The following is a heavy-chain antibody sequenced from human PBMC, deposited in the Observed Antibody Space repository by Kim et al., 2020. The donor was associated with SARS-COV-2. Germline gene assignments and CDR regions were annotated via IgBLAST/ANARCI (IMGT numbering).Heavy chain of an antibody. CDR1: GFTFSSYA. Sequence: GGSMRLSCAASGFTFSSYAMHWVRQAPGKGLEWVAVISYDGSNKYYADSVKGRFTISRDNSKNTLYLQMNSLRAEDTAVYYCARPYSGSYYGYFDYWGQGTLVTVSS. CDR3: ARPYSGSYYGYFDY. CDR2: ISYDGSNK. D-gene: IGHD1-26*01. J-gene: IGHJ4*02. V-gene: IGHV3-30-3*01.